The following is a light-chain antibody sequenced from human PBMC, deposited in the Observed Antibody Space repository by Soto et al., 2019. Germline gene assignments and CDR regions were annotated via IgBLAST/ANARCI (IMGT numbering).Light chain of an antibody. J-gene: IGKJ1*01. CDR1: QSVSSSY. V-gene: IGKV3-15*01. CDR2: GAS. Sequence: EIVLTQSPVTLSLSPWERATLSCRASQSVSSSYLAWYQQKPGQAPRLLIYGASTRATGIPARFSGSGSETEFTLTISSLQAEDSAVYFCQQYNNWPTWTFGQGTKVDIK. CDR3: QQYNNWPTWT.